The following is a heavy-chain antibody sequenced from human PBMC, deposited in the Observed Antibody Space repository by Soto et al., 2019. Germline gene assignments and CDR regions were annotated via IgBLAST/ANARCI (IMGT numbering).Heavy chain of an antibody. V-gene: IGHV1-69*13. Sequence: SVKVSCKASGGTFSSYAISWVRQAPGQGLEWMGGIIPIYGTANYAQKFQGRVTITADESTSTAYMELSSLRSEDTAVYYCARGDASIAACRFDYWGQGTLVTVSS. CDR3: ARGDASIAACRFDY. D-gene: IGHD6-6*01. CDR2: IIPIYGTA. CDR1: GGTFSSYA. J-gene: IGHJ4*02.